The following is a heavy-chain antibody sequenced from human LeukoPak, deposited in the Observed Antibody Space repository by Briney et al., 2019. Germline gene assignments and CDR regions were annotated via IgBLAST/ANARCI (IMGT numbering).Heavy chain of an antibody. CDR2: VSNGGSST. CDR1: GFDFGTYA. J-gene: IGHJ4*02. Sequence: PGGSLRLSCVASGFDFGTYAMSWVRQAPGKGPEWVSTVSNGGSSTYYADSVRGRFTVSRDNSKNTLYLQMNSPRAEDTATYYCALKGGHCYHFDAWGQGTLVTVSS. V-gene: IGHV3-23*01. D-gene: IGHD2-21*01. CDR3: ALKGGHCYHFDA.